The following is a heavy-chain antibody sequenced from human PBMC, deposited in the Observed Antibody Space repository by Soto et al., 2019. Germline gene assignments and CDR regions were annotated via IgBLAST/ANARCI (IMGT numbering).Heavy chain of an antibody. CDR1: GFTFSSYS. D-gene: IGHD4-17*01. CDR3: ARPTVGTPFVYWYFDL. J-gene: IGHJ2*01. Sequence: EGQLVESGGGLVKPGGSRRLSCAASGFTFSSYSMNWVRQTPGKGLEWVSSISSSSSYRYYADSVKGLFTISRDNAKNSQYLQMNSLRAEDTSVYYCARPTVGTPFVYWYFDLWGRGTLVTVSS. V-gene: IGHV3-21*01. CDR2: ISSSSSYR.